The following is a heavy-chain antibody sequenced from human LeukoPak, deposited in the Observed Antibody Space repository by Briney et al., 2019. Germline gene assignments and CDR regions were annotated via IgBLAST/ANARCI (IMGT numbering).Heavy chain of an antibody. CDR2: VSYDGSNK. CDR3: ARDHHYDFWSGYYTALDY. CDR1: GFTFSSYA. D-gene: IGHD3-3*01. Sequence: GGSLRLSCAASGFTFSSYAMHWVRQAPGKGLEWVAVVSYDGSNKYYADSVKGRFTISRDNSKNTLYLQMNSLRAEDTAVYYCARDHHYDFWSGYYTALDYWGQGTLVTVSS. J-gene: IGHJ4*02. V-gene: IGHV3-30-3*01.